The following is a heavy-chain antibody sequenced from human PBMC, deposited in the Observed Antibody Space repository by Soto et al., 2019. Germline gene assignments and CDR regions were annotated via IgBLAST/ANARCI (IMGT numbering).Heavy chain of an antibody. CDR1: CDSYSISTYS. V-gene: IGHV4-30-2*01. CDR3: AGMPYTSGLRFDP. CDR2: IYQSGVT. J-gene: IGHJ5*02. D-gene: IGHD6-19*01. Sequence: PSETPSLTCNMSCDSYSISTYSWSWIRQPPGKALQWIGFIYQSGVTSYNPSLASRVSISLDRSNNQCSLKLKSVTAADTAVYFCAGMPYTSGLRFDPWGPGTLVTVSS.